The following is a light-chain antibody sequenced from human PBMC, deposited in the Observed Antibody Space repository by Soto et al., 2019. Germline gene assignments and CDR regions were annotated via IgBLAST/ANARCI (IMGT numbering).Light chain of an antibody. V-gene: IGLV1-40*01. CDR2: DDN. CDR1: TSNIGAGYH. J-gene: IGLJ1*01. CDR3: QSYDTSLIGTNV. Sequence: QSVLTQPPSVFGAPGQRVTISCTGSTSNIGAGYHVHWYQQLPGTAPKLLIYDDNNRPSGVPDRFSGSKSGTSASLAITGLQAEDEADYYCQSYDTSLIGTNVFGTGTKLTVL.